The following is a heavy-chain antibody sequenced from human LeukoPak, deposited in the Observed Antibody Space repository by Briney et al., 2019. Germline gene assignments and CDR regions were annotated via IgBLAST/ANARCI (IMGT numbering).Heavy chain of an antibody. CDR1: GFTFSSYG. CDR2: IRYDENNK. Sequence: PGGSLRLSCAASGFTFSSYGMHWVRQAPGKGLEWVAFIRYDENNKYYADSVKGRFTISRDNSKNTLYLQMNSLRAEDTAVYYCAKGDSGSYSNPFDYWGQGTLVTVSS. D-gene: IGHD1-26*01. V-gene: IGHV3-30*02. J-gene: IGHJ4*02. CDR3: AKGDSGSYSNPFDY.